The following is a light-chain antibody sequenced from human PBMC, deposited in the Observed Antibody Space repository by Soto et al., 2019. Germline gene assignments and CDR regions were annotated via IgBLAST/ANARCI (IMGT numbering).Light chain of an antibody. Sequence: QSALTQPASVSGSPGQSITISCTGTSSDVGGYNYASWYQQHPGKAPKLIIYDVSNRPSGVSDRFSGSRSGNTASLAISGLQAEDEAHYFCSSYTGSSTLVIFGGGTKLTVL. V-gene: IGLV2-14*03. CDR1: SSDVGGYNY. J-gene: IGLJ2*01. CDR2: DVS. CDR3: SSYTGSSTLVI.